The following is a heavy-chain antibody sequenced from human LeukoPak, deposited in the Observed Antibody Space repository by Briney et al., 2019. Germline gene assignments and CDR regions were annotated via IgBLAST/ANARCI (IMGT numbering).Heavy chain of an antibody. CDR3: ARDGDDYGDAGVDY. Sequence: SETLSLTCAVSGGSISSSNWWSWVRQPPGKGLEWIGEIYHSGSTNYNPSLKSRVTISVDKSKNQFSLKLSSVTAADTAVYYCARDGDDYGDAGVDYWGQGTLVTVSS. D-gene: IGHD4-17*01. CDR1: GGSISSSNW. CDR2: IYHSGST. J-gene: IGHJ4*02. V-gene: IGHV4-4*02.